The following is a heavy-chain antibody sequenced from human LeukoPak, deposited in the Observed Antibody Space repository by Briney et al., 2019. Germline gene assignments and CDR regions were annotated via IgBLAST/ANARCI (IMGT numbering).Heavy chain of an antibody. CDR3: AKSDCGSDGCKLLNY. J-gene: IGHJ4*02. V-gene: IGHV3-7*01. Sequence: GGSLRLSCEGSGFTFSNYWMSWVRQAPGKGLEWVANIQQHGSETYYGDSVKGRFTISRDNAKNSLYLQMNSLRAEDTAVYYCAKSDCGSDGCKLLNYWGQGTLVTASP. CDR2: IQQHGSET. CDR1: GFTFSNYW. D-gene: IGHD2-21*01.